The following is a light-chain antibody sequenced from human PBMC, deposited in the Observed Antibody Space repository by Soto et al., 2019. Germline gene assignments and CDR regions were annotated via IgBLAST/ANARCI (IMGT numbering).Light chain of an antibody. CDR3: SSYAGSTTYV. Sequence: SALTQPPSASGSPGQSVTISCTGTSSDVGGYNYVSWYQQHPGTAPKLMIYEVSKRPSGVPDRFSGSKSGNTASLTVSGLQAEDEADYYCSSYAGSTTYVLGNGTKVTV. CDR1: SSDVGGYNY. CDR2: EVS. J-gene: IGLJ1*01. V-gene: IGLV2-8*01.